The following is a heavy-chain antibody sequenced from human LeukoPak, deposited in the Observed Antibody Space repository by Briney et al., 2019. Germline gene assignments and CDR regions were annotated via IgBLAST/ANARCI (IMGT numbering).Heavy chain of an antibody. CDR3: ARRYSSSWYVGFFDP. V-gene: IGHV4-59*08. CDR2: IYYSGST. CDR1: GASIRNYY. D-gene: IGHD6-13*01. J-gene: IGHJ5*02. Sequence: SETLSLTCTVSGASIRNYYWSWIRQSPGKGLEWIGYIYYSGSTNYNPSLESRVAMSVDTSKNQFSLRLSSVTAADTAVYYCARRYSSSWYVGFFDPWGQGTLVTVSS.